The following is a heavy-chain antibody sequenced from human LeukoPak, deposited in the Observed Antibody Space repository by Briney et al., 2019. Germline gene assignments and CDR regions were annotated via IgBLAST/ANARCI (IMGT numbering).Heavy chain of an antibody. CDR1: GYTFTSYY. Sequence: ASVKVSCKASGYTFTSYYMHWVRQAPGQGLEWMGIINPSGGSTSYAQKFQGRVTMTRDTSTSTVYMELSSLRSEDTAVYYCARDRQLLWFGELLFLPVDYWRQGTLVTVSS. CDR3: ARDRQLLWFGELLFLPVDY. J-gene: IGHJ4*02. CDR2: INPSGGST. D-gene: IGHD3-10*01. V-gene: IGHV1-46*01.